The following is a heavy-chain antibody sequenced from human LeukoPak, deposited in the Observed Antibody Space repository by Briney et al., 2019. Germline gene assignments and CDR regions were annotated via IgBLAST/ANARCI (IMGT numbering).Heavy chain of an antibody. J-gene: IGHJ6*03. Sequence: GGSLRLSCAASGFTFSSYGMHWVRQAPGKGLEWVAVISYDASNKYYADSVKGRFTISRDNSKNTLYLQMNSLRAEDTAVYYCARADYSSGWKGTGEISPLYYYYYMDVWGKGTTVTVSS. CDR2: ISYDASNK. CDR1: GFTFSSYG. V-gene: IGHV3-30*06. CDR3: ARADYSSGWKGTGEISPLYYYYYMDV. D-gene: IGHD6-19*01.